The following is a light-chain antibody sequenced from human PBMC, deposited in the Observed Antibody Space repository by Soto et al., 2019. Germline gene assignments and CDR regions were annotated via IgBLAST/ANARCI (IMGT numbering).Light chain of an antibody. CDR2: AAS. Sequence: DIQMTQSPFSLSASVGDRVNITCRASQSISRYVNWYQQKSAKAPKLLIYAASNLQSVVPSRFSGSGSVTDFSLTISTLQPEDCAIYYCQQSYTVPHTFGQGTNLKIK. CDR1: QSISRY. CDR3: QQSYTVPHT. J-gene: IGKJ2*01. V-gene: IGKV1-39*01.